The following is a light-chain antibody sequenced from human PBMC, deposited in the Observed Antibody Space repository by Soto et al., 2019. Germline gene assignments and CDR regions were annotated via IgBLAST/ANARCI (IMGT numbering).Light chain of an antibody. CDR3: QKSFRTRT. CDR2: AAS. Sequence: EIQMPQSPSSLSASVGDRVTITCRASQNITSHLNWYQQKPGKAPKLLIFAASILQSGVPSRFTGSGSGTDFTLTISSLPPDDYALYYCQKSFRTRTFGQGTKVEIK. J-gene: IGKJ1*01. V-gene: IGKV1-39*01. CDR1: QNITSH.